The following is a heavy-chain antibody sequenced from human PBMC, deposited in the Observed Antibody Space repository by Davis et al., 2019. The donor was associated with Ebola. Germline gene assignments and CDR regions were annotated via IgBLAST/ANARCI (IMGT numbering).Heavy chain of an antibody. CDR3: ARGIVPAARYFDL. V-gene: IGHV4-39*07. D-gene: IGHD2-2*01. J-gene: IGHJ2*01. CDR2: INHSGST. CDR1: GGSISSSSYY. Sequence: MPSETLSLTCTVSGGSISSSSYYWGWIRQPPGKGLEWLGEINHSGSTNYNPSLKSRVTISVDTSKNQFSLKLSSVTAADTAVYYCARGIVPAARYFDLWGRGTLVTVSS.